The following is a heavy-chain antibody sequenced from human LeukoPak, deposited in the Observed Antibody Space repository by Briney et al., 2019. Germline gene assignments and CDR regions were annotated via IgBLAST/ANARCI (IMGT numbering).Heavy chain of an antibody. Sequence: GASVKVSCKASGYTFTSYAMNRVRQAPGQGLEWMGWIDTNTGNPTYAQGFTGRFVFSLDTSVSTAYLQISSLKAEDTAVYYSAKGRGYNYGSYYFDYWGQGTLVTVSS. D-gene: IGHD5-18*01. CDR2: IDTNTGNP. CDR1: GYTFTSYA. CDR3: AKGRGYNYGSYYFDY. J-gene: IGHJ4*02. V-gene: IGHV7-4-1*02.